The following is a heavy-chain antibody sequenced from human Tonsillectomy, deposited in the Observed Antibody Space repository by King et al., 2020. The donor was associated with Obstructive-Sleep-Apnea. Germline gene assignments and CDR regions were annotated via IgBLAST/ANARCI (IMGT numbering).Heavy chain of an antibody. Sequence: VQLVESGVGVVQPGRSLRLSCAASGFTFSSYGMHWVRQAPGKGLEWVAVISYDGSNKYYADSVKGRFTISRDNSKNTLYLQMNSLRAEDTAVYYCAKDYSSGWRHFDYWGQGTLVTVSS. D-gene: IGHD6-19*01. V-gene: IGHV3-30*18. J-gene: IGHJ4*02. CDR2: ISYDGSNK. CDR1: GFTFSSYG. CDR3: AKDYSSGWRHFDY.